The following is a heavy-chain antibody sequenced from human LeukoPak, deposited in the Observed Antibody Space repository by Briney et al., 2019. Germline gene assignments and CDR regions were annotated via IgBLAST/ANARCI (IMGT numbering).Heavy chain of an antibody. V-gene: IGHV4-39*01. J-gene: IGHJ3*02. Sequence: SETLSLTXTVSGGSISSSSYYWGCVRQPPGEGLEWIGSIYYTGSTYYNPSLKSRVTISVDTSKNQFSLKLSSVTAADTAVYYCARQVVNDSCTMIVVVFNAFDIWGQGTMVTVSS. CDR3: ARQVVNDSCTMIVVVFNAFDI. D-gene: IGHD3-22*01. CDR2: IYYTGST. CDR1: GGSISSSSYY.